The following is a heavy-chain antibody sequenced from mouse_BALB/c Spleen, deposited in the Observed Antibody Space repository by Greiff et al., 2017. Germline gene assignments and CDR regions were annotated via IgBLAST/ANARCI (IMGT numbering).Heavy chain of an antibody. CDR3: ARVDYGYEGFAY. D-gene: IGHD1-2*01. CDR1: GFSFSSYG. Sequence: EVQVVESGAGLVKPGGSLKLSCAASGFSFSSYGMSWVRQTPDKRLELVATINSNGGSTYYPASVKGRFTISRDNAKNTLYLQMSSLKSEDTAMYYCARVDYGYEGFAYWGQGTLVTVSA. J-gene: IGHJ3*01. CDR2: INSNGGST. V-gene: IGHV5-6-3*01.